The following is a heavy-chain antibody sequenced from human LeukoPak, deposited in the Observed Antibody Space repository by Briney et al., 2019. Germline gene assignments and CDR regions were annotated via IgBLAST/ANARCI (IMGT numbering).Heavy chain of an antibody. V-gene: IGHV3-11*01. D-gene: IGHD3-10*01. CDR3: ARDIDFYGSGSYYNFDY. CDR2: ISAGGSTL. J-gene: IGHJ4*02. Sequence: GGSLRLSCAASGFTFSDYYMSWVRQAPGRGLEWVSVISAGGSTLYFADSVRGRFTISRDNAKNSLFLEMNSLRVEDTAVYYCARDIDFYGSGSYYNFDYWGQGTLVTVSS. CDR1: GFTFSDYY.